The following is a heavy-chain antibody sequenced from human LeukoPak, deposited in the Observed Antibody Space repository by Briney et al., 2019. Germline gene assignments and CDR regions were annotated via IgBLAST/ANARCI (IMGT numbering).Heavy chain of an antibody. CDR1: GGSISSGSYY. V-gene: IGHV4-61*02. Sequence: PSETLSLTXAVSGGSISSGSYYWSWIRQPAGKGLEWIGRIYTSGSTNYNPSLKSRVTISVDTSKNQFSLKLSSVTAADTAVYYCATGDYSVDYWGQGTLVTVSS. D-gene: IGHD2-15*01. CDR3: ATGDYSVDY. CDR2: IYTSGST. J-gene: IGHJ4*02.